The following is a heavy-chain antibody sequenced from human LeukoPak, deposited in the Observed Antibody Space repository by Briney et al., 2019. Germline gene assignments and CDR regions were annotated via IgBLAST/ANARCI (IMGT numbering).Heavy chain of an antibody. Sequence: GGSLRLSCAASRFTFSSYAMSWVRQAPGKGLEWVATIRSYSSYRHYGDSVKGRFTISRDDAERSVYLQMDNVRVEDTAVYFCTRYSEVYYYVDVWGTGTTVTVSS. CDR1: RFTFSSYA. V-gene: IGHV3-21*01. J-gene: IGHJ6*03. CDR2: IRSYSSYR. CDR3: TRYSEVYYYVDV. D-gene: IGHD2-21*01.